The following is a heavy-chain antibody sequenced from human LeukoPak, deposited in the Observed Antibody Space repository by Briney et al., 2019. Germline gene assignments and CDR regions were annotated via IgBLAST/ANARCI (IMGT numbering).Heavy chain of an antibody. CDR1: GFTFSSSW. CDR2: IKQDGSEK. D-gene: IGHD5-24*01. Sequence: QPGGSLRLSCAASGFTFSSSWMSWVRQAPEKGLEWVANIKQDGSEKYYVDSVKGRFTISRDNAKNSLYLQMNSLRAEDTAVYYCARGRDGYNRYPTQFDYWGQGTLVTVSS. J-gene: IGHJ4*02. V-gene: IGHV3-7*03. CDR3: ARGRDGYNRYPTQFDY.